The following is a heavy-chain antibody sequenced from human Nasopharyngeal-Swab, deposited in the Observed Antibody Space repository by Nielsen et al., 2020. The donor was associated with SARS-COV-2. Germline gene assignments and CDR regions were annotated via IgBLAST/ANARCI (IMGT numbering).Heavy chain of an antibody. D-gene: IGHD4-17*01. V-gene: IGHV3-9*01. CDR1: GFTFSSYS. J-gene: IGHJ4*02. Sequence: SLKISCAASGFTFSSYSMNWVRQAPGKGLEWVSGISWNSGSIGYADSVKGRFTISRDNAKNSLYLQMNSLRAEDTALYYCAKGGAVTWEYFDYWGQGTLVTVSS. CDR3: AKGGAVTWEYFDY. CDR2: ISWNSGSI.